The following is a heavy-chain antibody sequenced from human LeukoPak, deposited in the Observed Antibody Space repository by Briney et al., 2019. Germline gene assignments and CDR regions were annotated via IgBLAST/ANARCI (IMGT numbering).Heavy chain of an antibody. V-gene: IGHV1-69*13. J-gene: IGHJ5*02. CDR2: IIPIFGTA. Sequence: GASVKVSCKASGYSFTSYAISWVRQAPGQGLEWMGGIIPIFGTANYAQKFQGRVTITADESTSTAYMELSSLRSEDTAVYYCARQGYCSSTSCYRANWFDPWGQGTLVTVSS. CDR3: ARQGYCSSTSCYRANWFDP. D-gene: IGHD2-2*02. CDR1: GYSFTSYA.